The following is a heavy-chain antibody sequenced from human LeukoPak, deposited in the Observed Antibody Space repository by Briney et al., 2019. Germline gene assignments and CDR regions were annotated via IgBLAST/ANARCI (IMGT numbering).Heavy chain of an antibody. CDR3: ARRTVTKGYWFDP. CDR1: GGSISSSSYY. CDR2: IYYSGST. Sequence: SETLSLTCTVSGGSISSSSYYWGWIRQPPGKGLEWIGSIYYSGSTYYNPSLKSRVTISVDTSKNQFSLKLSSVTAADTAVYYCARRTVTKGYWFDPWGQGTLVTVSS. J-gene: IGHJ5*02. D-gene: IGHD4-17*01. V-gene: IGHV4-39*07.